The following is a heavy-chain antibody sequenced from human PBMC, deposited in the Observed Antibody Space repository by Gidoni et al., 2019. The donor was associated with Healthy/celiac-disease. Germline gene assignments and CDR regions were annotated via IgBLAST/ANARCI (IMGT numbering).Heavy chain of an antibody. CDR2: IWYDGSKK. D-gene: IGHD6-13*01. CDR1: GFSFSNYG. V-gene: IGHV3-33*01. CDR3: ARDLYTSSYDY. J-gene: IGHJ4*02. Sequence: QVQLVESGGGVVQPGRSLRLSCAASGFSFSNYGMHWVRQASGKGLEWVAVIWYDGSKKYYSDSVKGRFTISRDNSKNTVYLQMNSLRAEDTALYYCARDLYTSSYDYWGQGTLVTVSS.